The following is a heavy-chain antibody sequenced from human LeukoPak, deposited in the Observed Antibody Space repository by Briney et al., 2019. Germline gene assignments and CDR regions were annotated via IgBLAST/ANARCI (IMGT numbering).Heavy chain of an antibody. J-gene: IGHJ4*02. CDR3: AREMAYCGGDCYYVFDY. D-gene: IGHD2-21*02. V-gene: IGHV3-64*01. CDR2: ISSNGGST. Sequence: PGGSLRLSCAASGFTFSSYAMHWVRQAPGKGLEYVSAISSNGGSTYYANSVKGRFTISRDNSKNTLYLQMGSLRAEDMAVYYCAREMAYCGGDCYYVFDYWGQGTLVTVSS. CDR1: GFTFSSYA.